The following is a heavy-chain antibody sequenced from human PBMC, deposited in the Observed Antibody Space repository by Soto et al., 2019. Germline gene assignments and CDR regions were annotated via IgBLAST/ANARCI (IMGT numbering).Heavy chain of an antibody. CDR3: ARAYCGGDCAPGAY. J-gene: IGHJ4*02. V-gene: IGHV1-46*01. CDR2: INPSGGGT. Sequence: QVQLVQSGTEVKKPGASVKVSCKASGYSFTSFHMHWVRQAPGQGLEWMGIINPSGGGTTYAQKFQGRVTMTMDTSTSTVYMGLSSLRSEDTAVYYCARAYCGGDCAPGAYWGQGTLVTVSS. D-gene: IGHD2-21*02. CDR1: GYSFTSFH.